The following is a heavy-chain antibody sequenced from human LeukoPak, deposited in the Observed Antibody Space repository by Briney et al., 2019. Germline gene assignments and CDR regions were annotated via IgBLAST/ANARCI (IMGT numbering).Heavy chain of an antibody. J-gene: IGHJ5*02. Sequence: GGSLRLSCAASGFTFSSYWMSWVRQAPGKGLEWVSAISGSGSNAYYADSVKGRFTLSRDNSKNTLYLQMDSLRAEDTAIYYCAKDQDFWSGNWFDPWGQGTLVTVSS. D-gene: IGHD3-3*01. V-gene: IGHV3-23*01. CDR1: GFTFSSYW. CDR3: AKDQDFWSGNWFDP. CDR2: ISGSGSNA.